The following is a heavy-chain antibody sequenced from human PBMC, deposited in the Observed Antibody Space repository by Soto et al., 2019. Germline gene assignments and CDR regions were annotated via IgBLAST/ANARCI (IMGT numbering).Heavy chain of an antibody. D-gene: IGHD2-8*01. CDR3: ATSMRHTLNS. CDR1: GFSFAYAQ. Sequence: GVSLRLSCAASGFSFAYAQMHWVRQAPGKGLEWLAQINARTDGGTTVYAAPVKGRFTISRDNAKNSLYLQMNSLRVEDTAVYYCATSMRHTLNSWGQGTLVTVSS. CDR2: INARTDGGTT. J-gene: IGHJ4*02. V-gene: IGHV3-15*07.